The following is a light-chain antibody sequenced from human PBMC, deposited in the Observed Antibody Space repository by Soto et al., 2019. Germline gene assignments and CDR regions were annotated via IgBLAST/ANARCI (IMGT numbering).Light chain of an antibody. CDR1: SSDVGAYNH. Sequence: QSALTQPASVSGSPGQSITISCNGTSSDVGAYNHVSWYQHHPGKAPKLMIYEVSNRPSGLSDRFSGSKSGNTASLTISGLQAEDEADYYCCSYTVSTTFVFGSGTKLTVL. CDR2: EVS. J-gene: IGLJ1*01. V-gene: IGLV2-14*01. CDR3: CSYTVSTTFV.